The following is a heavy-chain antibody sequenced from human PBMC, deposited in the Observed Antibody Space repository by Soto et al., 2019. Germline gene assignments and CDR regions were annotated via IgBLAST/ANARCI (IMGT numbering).Heavy chain of an antibody. D-gene: IGHD2-21*02. J-gene: IGHJ5*02. CDR2: INHSGST. CDR1: GGSFSGYY. Sequence: SETLSLTCAVYGGSFSGYYWSWIRQPPGKGLEWIGEINHSGSTNYNPSLKSRVTISVDTSKNQFSLKLSSVTAADTAVYYCARSYLGDRDLRWFDPWGQGTLVTVSS. V-gene: IGHV4-34*01. CDR3: ARSYLGDRDLRWFDP.